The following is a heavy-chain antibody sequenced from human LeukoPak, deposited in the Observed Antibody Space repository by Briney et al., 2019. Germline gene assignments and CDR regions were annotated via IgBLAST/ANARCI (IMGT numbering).Heavy chain of an antibody. CDR3: VSSYYDILTGPTELNY. Sequence: GGSLRLSCAASGFSFSNYVMHWVRQAPGKGLEWVALIWYDGTNKYYADSVKGRFTVSRDNSKNTLFLQMNRQRVEDTAVYYCVSSYYDILTGPTELNYWGQGTLVTVSS. D-gene: IGHD3-9*01. CDR2: IWYDGTNK. V-gene: IGHV3-33*01. CDR1: GFSFSNYV. J-gene: IGHJ4*01.